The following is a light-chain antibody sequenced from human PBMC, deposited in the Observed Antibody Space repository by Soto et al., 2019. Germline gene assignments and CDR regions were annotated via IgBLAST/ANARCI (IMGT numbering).Light chain of an antibody. CDR3: SSYTSSSLYV. V-gene: IGLV2-14*01. Sequence: QSVLTQPASVSGSPGQSITISCTGTSSDVGGYNYVSWYQHHPGKAPTLLIYEVHKRPSGVSNRFSGSKSGNTASLTISGLQAEDEADYYCSSYTSSSLYVFGTGTKVTVL. CDR1: SSDVGGYNY. CDR2: EVH. J-gene: IGLJ1*01.